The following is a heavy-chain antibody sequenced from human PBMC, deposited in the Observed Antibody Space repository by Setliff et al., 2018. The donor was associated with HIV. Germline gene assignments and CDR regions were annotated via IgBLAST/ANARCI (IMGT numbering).Heavy chain of an antibody. Sequence: PSETLSLTCTVSGGSISSYYWSWIRQPPGKGLEWIGYIYYSGSTNYNPSPKSRVTISVDTSKNQFSLKLNSVTAADTAVYYCARDSDLDYSSSARWYFDLWGRGTLVTVSS. J-gene: IGHJ2*01. D-gene: IGHD6-6*01. V-gene: IGHV4-59*01. CDR2: IYYSGST. CDR3: ARDSDLDYSSSARWYFDL. CDR1: GGSISSYY.